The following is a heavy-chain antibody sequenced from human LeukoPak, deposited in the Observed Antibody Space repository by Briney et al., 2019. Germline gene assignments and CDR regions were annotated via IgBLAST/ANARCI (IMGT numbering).Heavy chain of an antibody. V-gene: IGHV4-34*01. CDR2: IYESGTT. CDR3: ARGAWATRLGS. J-gene: IGHJ4*02. CDR1: GESLNSYY. D-gene: IGHD2-15*01. Sequence: SETLSLTCAVYGESLNSYYWSWVRQPPGEGLERIGEIYESGTTEYNPSLKSRVTISMVPSKQQFSLSLSSVTAADTAVYYCARGAWATRLGSWGLGAPVIVSS.